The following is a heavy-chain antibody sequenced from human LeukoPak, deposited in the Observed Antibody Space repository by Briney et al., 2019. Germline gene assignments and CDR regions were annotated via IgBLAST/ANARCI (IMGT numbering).Heavy chain of an antibody. CDR1: GFTFSSSA. V-gene: IGHV3-23*01. Sequence: GGSLRLSCAASGFTFSSSAMSWVRQAPGKGLEWVSETGGSGGSTYTFYPASVKGRFTISRDNSKNTLYLEMNSLRAEDTAVYYCAREHTTVTSLLDYWGQGTLVTVSS. D-gene: IGHD4-17*01. J-gene: IGHJ4*02. CDR3: AREHTTVTSLLDY. CDR2: TGGSGGST.